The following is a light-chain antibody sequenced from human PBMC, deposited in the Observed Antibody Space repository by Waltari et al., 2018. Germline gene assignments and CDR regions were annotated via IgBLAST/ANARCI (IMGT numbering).Light chain of an antibody. V-gene: IGKV1-5*03. J-gene: IGKJ1*01. CDR1: QRISRW. Sequence: DIEMTQSPSTVSASVGDRVTITCRTSQRISRWWAWYQQKPGKAPKLLISKASTLESGVPSRFSGSGSGTEFTLTISNLQVDDFAIYFCQQYNSYSMWTFGQGTKVEIK. CDR3: QQYNSYSMWT. CDR2: KAS.